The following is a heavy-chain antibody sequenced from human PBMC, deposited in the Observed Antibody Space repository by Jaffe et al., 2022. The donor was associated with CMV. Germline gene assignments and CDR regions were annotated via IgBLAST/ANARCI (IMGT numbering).Heavy chain of an antibody. V-gene: IGHV4-34*01. CDR2: INHSGST. CDR3: ARVYRTGIAARPRYYYYYMDV. D-gene: IGHD6-6*01. CDR1: GGSFSGYY. Sequence: QVQLQQWGAGLLKPSETLSLTCAVYGGSFSGYYWSWIRQPPGKGLEWIGEINHSGSTNYNPSLKSRVTISVDTSKNQFSLKLSSVTAADTAVYYCARVYRTGIAARPRYYYYYMDVWGKGTTVTVSS. J-gene: IGHJ6*03.